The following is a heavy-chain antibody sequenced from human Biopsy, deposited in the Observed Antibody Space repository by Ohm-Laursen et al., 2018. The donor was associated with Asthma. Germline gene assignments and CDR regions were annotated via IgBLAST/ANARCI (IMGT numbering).Heavy chain of an antibody. CDR1: GFVFSQCG. V-gene: IGHV3-30*03. D-gene: IGHD2-21*02. Sequence: SLRLSCAAAGFVFSQCGMHWVRQGPGKGPEWVALISYDGRETGYVDSVKGRFTISRDNFRNTVHLQMSSLRPEDSAVYYCTRDRFHNSVTSESFYYGVDVWGQGTTVTVSS. J-gene: IGHJ6*02. CDR3: TRDRFHNSVTSESFYYGVDV. CDR2: ISYDGRET.